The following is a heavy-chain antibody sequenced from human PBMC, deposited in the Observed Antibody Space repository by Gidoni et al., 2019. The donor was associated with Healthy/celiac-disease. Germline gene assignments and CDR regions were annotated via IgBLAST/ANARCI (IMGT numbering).Heavy chain of an antibody. CDR2: INPNSGGT. CDR3: ARAEYSSSSNFDY. Sequence: QVQLVQSGAAVQKPGASVKVSCKASGSPFTGYYMHWVRQAPGQGLEWMGRINPNSGGTNYAQKFQGRVTMTRDTSISTAYMELSRLRSDDTAVYYCARAEYSSSSNFDYWGQGTLVTVSS. D-gene: IGHD6-6*01. J-gene: IGHJ4*02. CDR1: GSPFTGYY. V-gene: IGHV1-2*06.